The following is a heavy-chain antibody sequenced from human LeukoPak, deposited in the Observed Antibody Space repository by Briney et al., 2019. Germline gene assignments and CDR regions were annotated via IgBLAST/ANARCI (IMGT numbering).Heavy chain of an antibody. CDR2: IYYSGST. V-gene: IGHV4-59*12. CDR3: AREVRDTAMVAPLNWFDP. CDR1: GGCISSYY. Sequence: PSETLSLTCTVSGGCISSYYWSWIRQPPGKGLEWIGYIYYSGSTTYNPSLNSRVTMSVDSSRNQFSLKLVSVTAADTAVYYCAREVRDTAMVAPLNWFDPWGQGTLVTVSS. J-gene: IGHJ5*02. D-gene: IGHD5-18*01.